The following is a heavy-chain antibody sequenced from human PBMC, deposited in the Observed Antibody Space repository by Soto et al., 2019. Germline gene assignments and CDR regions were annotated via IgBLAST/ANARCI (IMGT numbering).Heavy chain of an antibody. Sequence: TLSLTCTVSGGSISSGVYSWSWIRQHPGKGLEWIGYIYYSVSTYYNPSLKSRVTISVDTSKNQFSLKLSSVTAADTAVYYCARDRGGSYDHDAFDIWAQRPMVTVSS. D-gene: IGHD1-26*01. J-gene: IGHJ3*02. CDR1: GGSISSGVYS. CDR3: ARDRGGSYDHDAFDI. V-gene: IGHV4-31*03. CDR2: IYYSVST.